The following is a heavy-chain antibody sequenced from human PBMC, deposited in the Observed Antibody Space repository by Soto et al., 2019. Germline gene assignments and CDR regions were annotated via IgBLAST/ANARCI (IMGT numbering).Heavy chain of an antibody. V-gene: IGHV3-21*01. CDR3: AREDSIIIPAVSDF. J-gene: IGHJ4*02. CDR1: GFAFNNYG. D-gene: IGHD2-2*01. Sequence: PGGSLRLSCTVSGFAFNNYGINWVRQAPGKGLEWVSSISKSDYTYYSDSVKGRFAIYRDNAKSSVSIQMNTLRVEDTAVYYCAREDSIIIPAVSDFWGQGPLVTVSS. CDR2: ISKSDYT.